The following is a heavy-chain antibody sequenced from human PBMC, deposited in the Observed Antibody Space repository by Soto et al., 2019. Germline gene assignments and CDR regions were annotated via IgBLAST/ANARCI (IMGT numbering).Heavy chain of an antibody. D-gene: IGHD2-21*02. CDR3: ARGCDLGYVDL. J-gene: IGHJ2*01. V-gene: IGHV1-8*01. CDR1: GYTFTSYD. CDR2: MTPNSGNT. Sequence: QVQLVQSGAEVKKPGASVKVSCKDSGYTFTSYDINWVRQATGQGLEWMGWMTPNSGNTGYAQKLRGRGTMTRNTSISTHYRELSSLRSEDAAVYYCARGCDLGYVDLWGRGTLVTVSS.